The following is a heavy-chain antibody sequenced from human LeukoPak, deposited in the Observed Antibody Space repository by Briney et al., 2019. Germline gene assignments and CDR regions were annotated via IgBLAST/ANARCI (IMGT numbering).Heavy chain of an antibody. Sequence: SETLSLTCAVYGGSFSGYYWSWIRQPPGKGLEWIGEINHSGSTNYNPSLKSRVTISVDTSKNQFSLKLSSVTAADTAVYYCTSRKVRGAPGYWGQGTLVTVSS. V-gene: IGHV4-34*01. CDR3: TSRKVRGAPGY. CDR2: INHSGST. J-gene: IGHJ4*02. CDR1: GGSFSGYY. D-gene: IGHD3-10*01.